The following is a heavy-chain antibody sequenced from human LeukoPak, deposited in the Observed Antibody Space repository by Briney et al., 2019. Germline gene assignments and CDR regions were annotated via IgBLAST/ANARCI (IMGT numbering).Heavy chain of an antibody. V-gene: IGHV1-8*01. CDR1: GYTFTSYD. D-gene: IGHD3-10*01. J-gene: IGHJ4*02. CDR2: MNPNSGNT. Sequence: GASVKVSCKASGYTFTSYDINWVRQATGQGLEWMGWMNPNSGNTGYAQKFQGRVTMTKNTSTTTAYMELSSLRSEDTAVYYCARDVHMVRGVINLYYFDYWGQGTLVTVSS. CDR3: ARDVHMVRGVINLYYFDY.